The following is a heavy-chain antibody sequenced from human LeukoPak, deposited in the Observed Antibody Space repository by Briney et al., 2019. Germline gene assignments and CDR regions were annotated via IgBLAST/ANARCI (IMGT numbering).Heavy chain of an antibody. CDR3: ATEYGDYDSDRYIDY. Sequence: GRSLRLSCAASGFTFSSYGMHWVRQAPGKGLEWVAVISYDGSNKYYADSVKGRFTISRDNSKNTLYLQMNSLRAEDTAVYYCATEYGDYDSDRYIDYWGQGTLVTVSS. CDR2: ISYDGSNK. D-gene: IGHD4-17*01. CDR1: GFTFSSYG. J-gene: IGHJ4*02. V-gene: IGHV3-30*03.